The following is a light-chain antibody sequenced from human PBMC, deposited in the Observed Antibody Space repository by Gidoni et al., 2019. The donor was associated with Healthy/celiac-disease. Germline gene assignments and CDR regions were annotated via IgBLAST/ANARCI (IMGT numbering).Light chain of an antibody. CDR3: QQYGSSSYT. CDR1: QSVIRSY. CDR2: GTS. Sequence: EIVLTQSPGTLSLSPGERATLSCRASQSVIRSYLAWYQQKPGQPPRLLICGTSSRATGIPDRFSGSGSGTDFTLTISRLEPEDSAVYYCQQYGSSSYTFGQGTKLEIK. V-gene: IGKV3-20*01. J-gene: IGKJ2*01.